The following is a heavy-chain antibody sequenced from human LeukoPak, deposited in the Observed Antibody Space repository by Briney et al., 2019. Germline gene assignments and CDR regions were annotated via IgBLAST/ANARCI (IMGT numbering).Heavy chain of an antibody. V-gene: IGHV3-43*02. CDR2: ISGDGGNT. D-gene: IGHD2-15*01. Sequence: GGSLRLSCAASGFTFDDYAIHWVRQAPGKGLEWVSLISGDGGNTYYADSVKGRFTLSRDNSKNSLYLQMNSLRSEDTAFYYCAKDRALGYCSAGSCLYLDYWGQGTLVTVSS. CDR1: GFTFDDYA. J-gene: IGHJ4*02. CDR3: AKDRALGYCSAGSCLYLDY.